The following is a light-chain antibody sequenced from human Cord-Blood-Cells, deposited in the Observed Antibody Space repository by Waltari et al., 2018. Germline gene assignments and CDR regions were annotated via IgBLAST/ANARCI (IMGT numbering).Light chain of an antibody. CDR2: QDS. CDR1: KLGDKY. J-gene: IGLJ2*01. V-gene: IGLV3-1*01. CDR3: QAWDSSHVV. Sequence: SYELTQPPSVSVSPGQTASITCSGDKLGDKYACWYQQKPGQSPVLVIYQDSKRPSGIPVRFSRSNSGNTATLTISGTQAMDEADYYCQAWDSSHVVFGGGTKLTVL.